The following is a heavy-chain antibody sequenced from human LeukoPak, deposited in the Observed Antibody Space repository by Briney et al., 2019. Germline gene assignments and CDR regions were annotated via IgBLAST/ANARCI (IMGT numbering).Heavy chain of an antibody. CDR3: ASSAGALIDC. D-gene: IGHD6-19*01. CDR1: GFTFSNYD. V-gene: IGHV3-33*01. J-gene: IGHJ4*02. CDR2: IWFDGSNK. Sequence: PGRSLRLSCAASGFTFSNYDMHWVRQAPGKGLEWVAVIWFDGSNKFYADSVKGRLTISRDNSKNTLYLQMNSLRAEDTAVYYCASSAGALIDCWGQGTLVIVSS.